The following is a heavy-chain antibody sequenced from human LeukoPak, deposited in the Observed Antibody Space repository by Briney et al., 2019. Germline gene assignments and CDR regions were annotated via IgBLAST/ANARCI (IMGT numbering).Heavy chain of an antibody. D-gene: IGHD3-16*01. CDR2: IKQDGSEK. V-gene: IGHV3-7*01. J-gene: IGHJ6*03. CDR1: GFTFSSYW. CDR3: ARGVWDYYYYYMDV. Sequence: PGGSLRLSCAASGFTFSSYWMSWVRQAPGKGLEWVANIKQDGSEKYYVDSVKGRFTISRDNAKNSLYLQMNSLRAEDTAVYYCARGVWDYYYYYMDVWGKGTTVTVSS.